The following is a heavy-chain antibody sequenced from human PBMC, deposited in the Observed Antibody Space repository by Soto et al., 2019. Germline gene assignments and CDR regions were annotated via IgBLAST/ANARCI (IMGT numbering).Heavy chain of an antibody. D-gene: IGHD1-1*01. V-gene: IGHV3-11*06. CDR1: GFTFSDYY. CDR2: SSNSGTFT. J-gene: IGHJ4*02. CDR3: ARSGDNYNLLDY. Sequence: QVQLVESGGGLVKPGGSLRLSCEGSGFTFSDYYMSWIRQAPGKGLEWISYSSNSGTFTKYADSVKGRFSISRDNTKNFLFLQLNSLRADDTALYYCARSGDNYNLLDYWGQGTPVTVSS.